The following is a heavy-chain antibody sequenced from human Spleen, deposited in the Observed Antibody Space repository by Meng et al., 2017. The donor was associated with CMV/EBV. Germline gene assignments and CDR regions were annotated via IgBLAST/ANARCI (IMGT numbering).Heavy chain of an antibody. J-gene: IGHJ6*02. Sequence: ASVKVSCKASGYTFTTSYMHWVRQAPGQGLEWMGIINPSDGSTTYAQNFQGRVTITTDESTSTAYMELSSLRSEDTAVYYCARDDIVVVPAAEGYYYYGMDVWGQGTTVTVSS. D-gene: IGHD2-2*01. CDR3: ARDDIVVVPAAEGYYYYGMDV. V-gene: IGHV1-46*01. CDR2: INPSDGST. CDR1: GYTFTTSY.